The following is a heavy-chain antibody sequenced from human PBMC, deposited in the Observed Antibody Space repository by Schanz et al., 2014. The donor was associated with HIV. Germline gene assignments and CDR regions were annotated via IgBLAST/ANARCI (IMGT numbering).Heavy chain of an antibody. CDR1: GFSFSNFW. CDR2: IKQDESEK. CDR3: VSPSAKIVGGLGEHYFDH. Sequence: EVRLVESGGGLVQSGGSLRLSCAASGFSFSNFWVTWVRQAPGKRLEWVANIKQDESEKYYADSVKGRFTISRDNAKKSLYLQMNSLRAEDTAVYYCVSPSAKIVGGLGEHYFDHWGQGTLVTVSS. V-gene: IGHV3-7*01. J-gene: IGHJ4*02. D-gene: IGHD1-26*01.